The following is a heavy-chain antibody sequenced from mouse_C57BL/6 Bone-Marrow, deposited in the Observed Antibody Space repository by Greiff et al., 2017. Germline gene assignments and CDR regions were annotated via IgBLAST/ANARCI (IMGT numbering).Heavy chain of an antibody. D-gene: IGHD1-1*01. CDR2: IDPETGGT. CDR1: GYTFTDYE. J-gene: IGHJ2*01. Sequence: QVQLQQSGAELVRPGASVTLSCKASGYTFTDYEMHWVKQTPVHGLEWIGAIDPETGGTAYNQKFKGKAILTADKSSSTAYMELRSLTSEDSAVYYCTREFTTVVARNYWGQGTTLTVSS. V-gene: IGHV1-15*01. CDR3: TREFTTVVARNY.